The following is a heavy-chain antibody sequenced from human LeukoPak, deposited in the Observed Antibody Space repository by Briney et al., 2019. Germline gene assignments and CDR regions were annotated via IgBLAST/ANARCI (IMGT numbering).Heavy chain of an antibody. V-gene: IGHV4-34*01. CDR2: INHSGST. D-gene: IGHD6-19*01. CDR1: GGSISSYY. J-gene: IGHJ3*02. CDR3: ARVGSSGWYISVFDAFDI. Sequence: SEALSLTCTVSGGSISSYYWSWIRQPPGKGLEWIGEINHSGSTNYNPSLKSRVTISVDTSKNQFSLKLSSVTAADTAVYYCARVGSSGWYISVFDAFDIWGQGTMVTVSS.